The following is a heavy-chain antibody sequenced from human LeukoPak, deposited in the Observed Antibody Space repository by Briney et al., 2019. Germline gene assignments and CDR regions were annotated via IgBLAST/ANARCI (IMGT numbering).Heavy chain of an antibody. CDR3: AKEQGVVRGFVTIDL. CDR2: ISDSGGST. D-gene: IGHD3-10*01. J-gene: IGHJ4*02. Sequence: GRSLRLSCAASGFSFSSCWMHWVRQAPGKGLEWVSAISDSGGSTYYADSVKGRFTISRDNSKNTPYLQMNSLRAEDTAVYYCAKEQGVVRGFVTIDLWGQGTLVTVSS. V-gene: IGHV3-23*01. CDR1: GFSFSSCW.